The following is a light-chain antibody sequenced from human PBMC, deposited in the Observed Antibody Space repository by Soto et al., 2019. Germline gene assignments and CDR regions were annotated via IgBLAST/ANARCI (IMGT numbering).Light chain of an antibody. J-gene: IGKJ3*01. CDR3: QQYNKWPLT. CDR2: SAS. V-gene: IGKV3-15*01. CDR1: QSVNNN. Sequence: EIVMTQSRVTVSVSAGERATLSCTASQSVNNNVAWYQQKPGHTPRLLIYSASIGATGTPARFSGSGSGSDFTLTISSLQSEDFAVYSCQQYNKWPLTFGPGTKVDIK.